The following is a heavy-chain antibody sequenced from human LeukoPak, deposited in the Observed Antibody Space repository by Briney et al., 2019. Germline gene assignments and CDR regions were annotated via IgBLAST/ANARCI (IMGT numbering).Heavy chain of an antibody. Sequence: KTSETLSLTCTVSGGSISTYYWSWIRQSPGKGLEWVGYIHYTGSTNYNPSLKSRVTISVDTSKNQFSLELSSVTAADTAVYYCARDEGGNGDFDYWGQGTLVTVSS. CDR1: GGSISTYY. J-gene: IGHJ4*02. CDR2: IHYTGST. V-gene: IGHV4-59*12. D-gene: IGHD4-23*01. CDR3: ARDEGGNGDFDY.